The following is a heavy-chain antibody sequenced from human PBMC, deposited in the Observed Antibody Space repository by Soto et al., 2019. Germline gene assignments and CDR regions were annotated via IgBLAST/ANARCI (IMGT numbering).Heavy chain of an antibody. CDR1: AFIFSSFV. CDR2: IWYDGSNT. J-gene: IGHJ4*02. Sequence: SLSLSWSAPAFIFSSFVLHFVLHSPGKGLEWVAHIWYDGSNTYYADSVKGRFTISRDNSRNTLYLQMNSLRAEDTAGDHCVRDLLGSGGHFDYWGQGTPVNVS. CDR3: VRDLLGSGGHFDY. V-gene: IGHV3-33*01. D-gene: IGHD7-27*01.